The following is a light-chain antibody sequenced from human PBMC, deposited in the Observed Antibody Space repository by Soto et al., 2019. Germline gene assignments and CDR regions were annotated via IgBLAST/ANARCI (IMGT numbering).Light chain of an antibody. CDR3: QQYNFLWT. CDR1: QSIDMY. V-gene: IGKV1-5*03. CDR2: KAS. J-gene: IGKJ1*01. Sequence: DIQMTQSPSTLSASIGDTVTITYRASQSIDMYLAWYQQKPGKAPKLLVSKASTLETGVPSRFSGGGSGTEFTLTISSLQPDDFATYYCQQYNFLWTFGQGTKMEI.